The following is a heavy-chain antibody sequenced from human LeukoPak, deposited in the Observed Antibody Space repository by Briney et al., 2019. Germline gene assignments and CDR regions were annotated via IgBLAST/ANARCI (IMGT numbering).Heavy chain of an antibody. J-gene: IGHJ4*02. CDR3: AVKVAATGFY. CDR2: MSYSGNT. CDR1: GGSISSGGHH. D-gene: IGHD6-13*01. Sequence: SETLSLTCTVSGGSISSGGHHWSWIRQHPGPGLEWIGHMSYSGNTKYNASLKSRVTISLDTSKNQFSLKLNSVTAADTAIYYCAVKVAATGFYWGQGTLVTVSS. V-gene: IGHV4-31*03.